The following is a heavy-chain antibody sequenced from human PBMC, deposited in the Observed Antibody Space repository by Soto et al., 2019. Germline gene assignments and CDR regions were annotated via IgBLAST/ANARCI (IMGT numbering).Heavy chain of an antibody. CDR2: IIPLFRTP. J-gene: IGHJ6*02. V-gene: IGHV1-69*12. Sequence: QVQLVQSGAEVKKPGSSVKVSCKTSGGTFSSSAFSWVRQAPGQGLEWMGGIIPLFRTPDYGQRFQGRVTITADEYAGTVYMELRGLRSEDTAVYFCARDKGRQQLGGNYYYITDIWGQGTTVTVSS. D-gene: IGHD3-3*02. CDR1: GGTFSSSA. CDR3: ARDKGRQQLGGNYYYITDI.